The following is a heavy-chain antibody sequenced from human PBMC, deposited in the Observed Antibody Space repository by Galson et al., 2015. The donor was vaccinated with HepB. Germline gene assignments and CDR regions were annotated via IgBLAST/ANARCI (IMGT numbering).Heavy chain of an antibody. CDR1: GGSISSYY. CDR3: ARSIAAAGIGLVP. D-gene: IGHD6-13*01. V-gene: IGHV4-59*08. J-gene: IGHJ5*02. CDR2: IYYSGST. Sequence: ETLSLTCTVSGGSISSYYWSWIRQPPGKGLEWIGYIYYSGSTNYNPSLKSRVTISVDTSKNQFSLKLSSVTAADTAVYYCARSIAAAGIGLVPWGQGTLVTVSS.